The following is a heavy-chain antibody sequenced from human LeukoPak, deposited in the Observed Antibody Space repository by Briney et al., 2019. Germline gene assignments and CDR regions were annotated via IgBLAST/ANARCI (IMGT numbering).Heavy chain of an antibody. D-gene: IGHD3-22*01. Sequence: GGSLRLSCAASGFTFSSYSMNWVRQAPGKRREWVSYISSSSSTIYYADSVKGRFTISRDNDKNSLYLQMNSLRAEDMAVYYCERDLKTYYYDSSGYYPVYWGQGTLVTVSS. V-gene: IGHV3-48*01. CDR2: ISSSSSTI. J-gene: IGHJ4*02. CDR3: ERDLKTYYYDSSGYYPVY. CDR1: GFTFSSYS.